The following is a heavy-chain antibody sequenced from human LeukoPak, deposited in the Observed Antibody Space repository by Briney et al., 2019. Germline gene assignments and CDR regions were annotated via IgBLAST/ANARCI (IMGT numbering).Heavy chain of an antibody. CDR1: GYTFSTYA. Sequence: ASVKVSCKASGYTFSTYAIHWVRQAPGQRLEWMGWINAGNGNTKYPQKFQGRVTITRDTSASTAYMELSSLRSEDTAVYYCARDYSGSYYRNTFDYWGQGTLVTVSS. CDR2: INAGNGNT. J-gene: IGHJ4*02. V-gene: IGHV1-3*01. D-gene: IGHD1-26*01. CDR3: ARDYSGSYYRNTFDY.